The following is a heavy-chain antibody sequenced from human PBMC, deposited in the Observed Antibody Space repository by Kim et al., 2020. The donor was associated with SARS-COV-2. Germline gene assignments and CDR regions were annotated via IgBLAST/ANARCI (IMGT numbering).Heavy chain of an antibody. CDR1: GFTFDDYA. CDR3: AKDIVSGQQLDAKLDY. Sequence: GGSLRLSCAASGFTFDDYAMHWVRQAPGKGLEWVSGISWNSGSIGYADSVKGRFTISRDNAKNSLYLQMNSLRAEDTALYYCAKDIVSGQQLDAKLDYWGQGTLVTVSS. J-gene: IGHJ4*02. CDR2: ISWNSGSI. V-gene: IGHV3-9*01. D-gene: IGHD6-13*01.